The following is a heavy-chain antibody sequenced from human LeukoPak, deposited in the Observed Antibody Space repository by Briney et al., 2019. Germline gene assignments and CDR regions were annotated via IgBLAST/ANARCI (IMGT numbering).Heavy chain of an antibody. CDR1: GGSISSYY. CDR3: ARHAVIAAAPFDY. V-gene: IGHV4-59*08. CDR2: IYYSGST. Sequence: PSETLSLTCTVSGGSISSYYWSWIRQPPGKGLEWIGYIYYSGSTNYNPSLKSRVTISVDTSKNQFSLKLSSVTAADTAVYYCARHAVIAAAPFDYWGQGTLVTVSS. D-gene: IGHD6-13*01. J-gene: IGHJ4*02.